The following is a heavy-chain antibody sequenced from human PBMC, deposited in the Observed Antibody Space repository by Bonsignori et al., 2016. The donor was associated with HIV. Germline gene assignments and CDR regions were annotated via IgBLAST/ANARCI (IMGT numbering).Heavy chain of an antibody. Sequence: DVHLVESGGRSVQPGGSLRLSCAASGLTFSNSEMVWVRQAPGKGLDWVSYISTTGGDRFYADSVKGRFTVSRDNAKNLLYLEMRSLRVEDTAIYYCTTGLITSALLDYWGQGTLVTVSS. CDR1: GLTFSNSE. D-gene: IGHD1-14*01. J-gene: IGHJ4*02. V-gene: IGHV3-48*03. CDR3: TTGLITSALLDY. CDR2: ISTTGGDR.